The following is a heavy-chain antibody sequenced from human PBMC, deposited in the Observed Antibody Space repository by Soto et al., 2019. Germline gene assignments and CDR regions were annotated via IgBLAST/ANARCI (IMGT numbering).Heavy chain of an antibody. CDR2: IYYSGST. V-gene: IGHV4-30-4*01. D-gene: IGHD1-26*01. CDR1: GGPISSDDHY. J-gene: IGHJ4*02. CDR3: ARDRGSGNYLDH. Sequence: QVQLQESGPGLVKPSQTLSLTCTVSGGPISSDDHYWSWIRQPPGKGLEWIGHIYYSGSTYYKPSLRIRVAISVDTSKNQFSLKLRFVTAADTAVYYCARDRGSGNYLDHWGQGTLVTVSS.